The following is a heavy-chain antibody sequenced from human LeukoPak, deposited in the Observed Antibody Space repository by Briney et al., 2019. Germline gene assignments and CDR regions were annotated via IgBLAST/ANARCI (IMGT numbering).Heavy chain of an antibody. D-gene: IGHD2-21*01. CDR1: GFTFSSYG. J-gene: IGHJ4*02. Sequence: GRSLRLSCAASGFTFSSYGMHWVRQAPGKGLEWVAVIWYDGSNKYYADFVKGRFTISRDNSKNTLYLQMNSLKTEDTAVYYCTPSASYWGQGTLVTVSS. CDR2: IWYDGSNK. V-gene: IGHV3-33*01. CDR3: TPSASY.